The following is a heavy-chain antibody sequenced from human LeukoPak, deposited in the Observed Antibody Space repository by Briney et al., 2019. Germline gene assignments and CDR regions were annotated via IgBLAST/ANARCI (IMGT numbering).Heavy chain of an antibody. Sequence: GGSLRLSCAASGFTFSDHYMDWVRQAPGKELEWVDRTRNKANGYTTEYAASVKGRFTISRDDSKNSLYLQMNSLKTEDTAVYYCARVSRTYQGAFDIWGQGTMVTVSS. J-gene: IGHJ3*02. CDR3: ARVSRTYQGAFDI. CDR1: GFTFSDHY. D-gene: IGHD2-2*01. CDR2: TRNKANGYTT. V-gene: IGHV3-72*01.